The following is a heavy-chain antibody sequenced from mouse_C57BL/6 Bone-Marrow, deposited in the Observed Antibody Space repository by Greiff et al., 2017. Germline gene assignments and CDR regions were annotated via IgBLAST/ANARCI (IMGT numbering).Heavy chain of an antibody. V-gene: IGHV1-59*01. D-gene: IGHD2-1*01. CDR1: GYTFTSYW. J-gene: IGHJ4*01. CDR2: IDPSDSYT. Sequence: QVQLKESGAELVRPGTSVKLSCKASGYTFTSYWMHWVKQRPGQGLEWIGVIDPSDSYTNYNQKFKGKATLTVDTSSSTAYMQLSSLTSEDSAVYYCARADYYGNLYAMDYWGQGTSVTVSS. CDR3: ARADYYGNLYAMDY.